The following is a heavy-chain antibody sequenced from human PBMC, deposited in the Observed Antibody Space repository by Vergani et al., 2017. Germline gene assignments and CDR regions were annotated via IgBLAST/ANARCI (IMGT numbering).Heavy chain of an antibody. Sequence: VQLVESGGGLVQPGGSLRLSCAASGFTFSSYGMHWVRQAPGKGLEWVAVISYDGSNKYYADSVKGRFTISRDNSKNTLYLQMNSLRAEDTAVYYCARDSSGWYRYFDYWGQGTLVTVSS. CDR2: ISYDGSNK. CDR3: ARDSSGWYRYFDY. J-gene: IGHJ4*02. CDR1: GFTFSSYG. D-gene: IGHD6-19*01. V-gene: IGHV3-30*03.